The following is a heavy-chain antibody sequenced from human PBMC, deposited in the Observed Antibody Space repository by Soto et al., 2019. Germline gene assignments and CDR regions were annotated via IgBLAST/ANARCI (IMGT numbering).Heavy chain of an antibody. Sequence: SETLSLTCTVSGASISGFYWSWIRKSAGKGLEWIGRIYATGTTDHNPSLKSRVMMSVDTSKKQFPLKLRSVTAADTAVYYCVRDGTKTLRDWFDPWGQGISVTVS. J-gene: IGHJ5*02. D-gene: IGHD1-1*01. CDR3: VRDGTKTLRDWFDP. V-gene: IGHV4-4*07. CDR2: IYATGTT. CDR1: GASISGFY.